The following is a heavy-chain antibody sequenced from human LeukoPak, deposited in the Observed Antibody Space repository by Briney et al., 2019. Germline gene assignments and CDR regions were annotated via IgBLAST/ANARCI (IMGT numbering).Heavy chain of an antibody. V-gene: IGHV4-38-2*02. D-gene: IGHD2-2*01. CDR1: GYSISSGYY. Sequence: PSETLSLTCTVSGYSISSGYYWGWIRQPPGKGLEWIGSIYHSGSTYYNPSLKSRVTISVDTSKNQFSLKLSSVTAADTAVYYCARMGQYQLLRFDPWGQGTLVTVSS. J-gene: IGHJ5*02. CDR2: IYHSGST. CDR3: ARMGQYQLLRFDP.